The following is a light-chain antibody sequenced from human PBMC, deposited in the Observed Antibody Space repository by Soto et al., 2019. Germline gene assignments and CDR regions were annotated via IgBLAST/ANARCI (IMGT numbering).Light chain of an antibody. CDR3: QQYDSTPLYT. CDR2: GAS. J-gene: IGKJ2*01. Sequence: EIVLTQSPGTLSLSPGERATLSCRASQSVSSSYLAWYQQKPGQAPRLLIYGASSRATGIPDRFSGSGSGTDFTITISRLQPEDFAVYYCQQYDSTPLYTFGQGTKLDIK. CDR1: QSVSSSY. V-gene: IGKV3-20*01.